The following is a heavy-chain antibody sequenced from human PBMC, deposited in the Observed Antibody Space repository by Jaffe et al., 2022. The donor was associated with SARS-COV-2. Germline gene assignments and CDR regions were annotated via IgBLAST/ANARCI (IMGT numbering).Heavy chain of an antibody. D-gene: IGHD3-22*01. CDR2: ISGSGGST. J-gene: IGHJ6*03. Sequence: EVQLVESGGGLVQPGGSLRLSCAASGFTFSSYAMSWVRQAPGKGLEWVSAISGSGGSTYYADSVKGRFTISRDNSKNTLYLQMNSLRAEDTAVYYCAKDDQTYYYDSSGYYYYYYYMDVWGKGTTVTVSS. CDR3: AKDDQTYYYDSSGYYYYYYYMDV. CDR1: GFTFSSYA. V-gene: IGHV3-23*04.